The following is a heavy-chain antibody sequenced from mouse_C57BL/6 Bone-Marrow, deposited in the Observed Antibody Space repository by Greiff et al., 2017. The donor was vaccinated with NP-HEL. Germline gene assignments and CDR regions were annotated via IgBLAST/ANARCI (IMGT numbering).Heavy chain of an antibody. D-gene: IGHD2-5*01. J-gene: IGHJ1*03. Sequence: QVQLQQPGAELVKPGASVKLSCKASGYTFTSYWMHWVKQRPGQGLEWIGMIHPNSGSTNYNEKFKSKATLTVDKSSSTAYMQLSSLTSEDSAVYYCASSNYLFWYFDVWGTGTTVTVSS. CDR1: GYTFTSYW. V-gene: IGHV1-64*01. CDR3: ASSNYLFWYFDV. CDR2: IHPNSGST.